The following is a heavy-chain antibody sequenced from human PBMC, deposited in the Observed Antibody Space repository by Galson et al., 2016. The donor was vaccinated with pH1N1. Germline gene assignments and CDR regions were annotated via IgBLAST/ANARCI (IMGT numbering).Heavy chain of an antibody. J-gene: IGHJ4*02. V-gene: IGHV3-30*04. Sequence: SLRLSCAASGFTFTSYAMHWVRQAPGKGLEWVAVILYDGTNEYYADSVKGRFTISRDKTQSTVYLQMNSLRTEDTAVYYCARDSEYSGHAGFYWAQGTLVIVSS. CDR1: GFTFTSYA. CDR2: ILYDGTNE. D-gene: IGHD5-12*01. CDR3: ARDSEYSGHAGFY.